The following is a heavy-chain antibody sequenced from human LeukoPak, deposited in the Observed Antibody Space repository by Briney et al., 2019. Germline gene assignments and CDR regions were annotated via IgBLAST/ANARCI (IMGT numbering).Heavy chain of an antibody. CDR3: ARVEVGAGCGDY. CDR1: GGSISSSSYY. D-gene: IGHD1-26*01. J-gene: IGHJ4*02. CDR2: IYYSGST. Sequence: ASETLSLTCTVSGGSISSSSYYWGWIRQPPGKGLEWIGSIYYSGSTYYNPSLKSRVTISVDTSKNQFSLKLSSVTAADTAVYYCARVEVGAGCGDYWGQGTLVTVSS. V-gene: IGHV4-39*07.